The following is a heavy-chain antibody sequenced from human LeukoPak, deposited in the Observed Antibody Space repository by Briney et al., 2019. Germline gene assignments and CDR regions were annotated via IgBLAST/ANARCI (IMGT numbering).Heavy chain of an antibody. CDR1: GFTFSNYG. J-gene: IGHJ6*03. CDR3: AKEGHYYYMDV. V-gene: IGHV3-23*01. Sequence: GGTLRLSCGASGFTFSNYGMSWVRQAPGKGLEWVSVISGSGGSTYYADSVKGRFTISRDNSKNTLYLQMNSLRAEDTAVYYCAKEGHYYYMDVWGKGTTVTISS. CDR2: ISGSGGST.